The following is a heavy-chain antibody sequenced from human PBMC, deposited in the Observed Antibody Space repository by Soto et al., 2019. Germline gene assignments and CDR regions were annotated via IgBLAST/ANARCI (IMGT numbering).Heavy chain of an antibody. CDR3: VITDSGRVRGY. V-gene: IGHV3-48*02. Sequence: EVQLVESGGGFVQRGGSLRLSCAVSGLTFSTNTINWVRQAPGKGLEWVSYISTSSTAIYYADSVKGRFTISRDDAKSSLYLQMNSLRDEDTAVYYCVITDSGRVRGYWGQGTLVTVSS. CDR2: ISTSSTAI. CDR1: GLTFSTNT. J-gene: IGHJ4*02. D-gene: IGHD3-10*01.